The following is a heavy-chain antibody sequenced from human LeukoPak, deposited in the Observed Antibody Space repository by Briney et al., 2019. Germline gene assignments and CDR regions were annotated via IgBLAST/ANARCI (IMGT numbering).Heavy chain of an antibody. V-gene: IGHV3-74*01. Sequence: GGSLRLSCAASGFTFSSYWMHWVRQAPGKGLVWVSRINSDGSSTSYADSVKGRFTISRDNAKNTLYLQMNSLRAEDTAVYYCARTYYDSSGVVYFDYWGQGTLVTVSS. CDR2: INSDGSST. CDR1: GFTFSSYW. D-gene: IGHD3-22*01. J-gene: IGHJ4*02. CDR3: ARTYYDSSGVVYFDY.